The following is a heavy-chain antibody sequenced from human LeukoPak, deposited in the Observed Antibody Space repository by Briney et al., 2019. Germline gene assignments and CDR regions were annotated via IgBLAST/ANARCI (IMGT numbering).Heavy chain of an antibody. V-gene: IGHV3-30*02. Sequence: GGSLRLSCAASGFTFSSYGMHWVRQAPGKGLEWVAFIRYDGSNKYYADSVKGRFTISRDNSKNTLYLQMNSLRAEDTALYYCAKDIEPDCSSTSCPGEGPFDYWGQGTLVTVSS. J-gene: IGHJ4*02. CDR1: GFTFSSYG. CDR3: AKDIEPDCSSTSCPGEGPFDY. CDR2: IRYDGSNK. D-gene: IGHD2-2*01.